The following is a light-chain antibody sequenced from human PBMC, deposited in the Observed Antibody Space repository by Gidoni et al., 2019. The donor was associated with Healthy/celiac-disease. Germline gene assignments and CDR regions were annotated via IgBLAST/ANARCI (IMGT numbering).Light chain of an antibody. J-gene: IGLJ2*01. CDR2: VGTGGIVG. CDR1: SGYSNYK. Sequence: QPVLTQPPSASASLGASVTLTCTLSSGYSNYKVDWSQQRPGKGPRFVMRVGTGGIVGSKGDGIPDRFSVLGSGLNRYLTIKNIQEEDESDYHCGADHGSGSNFVSVVFGGGTKLTVL. CDR3: GADHGSGSNFVSVV. V-gene: IGLV9-49*01.